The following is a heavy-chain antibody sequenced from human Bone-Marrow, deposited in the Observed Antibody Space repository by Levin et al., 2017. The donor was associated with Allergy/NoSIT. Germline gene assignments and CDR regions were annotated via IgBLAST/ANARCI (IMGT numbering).Heavy chain of an antibody. Sequence: SVKVSCKASGGTFSSHGIAWVRQAPGQGLEWMGGIIPIFGPPNYAQKFQGRVTISADESTNTAYMELSSLRSDDTAVFYCARLTGDCSGGACLSRYFYYYMDVWGQGTQVTVSS. CDR1: GGTFSSHG. J-gene: IGHJ6*03. CDR3: ARLTGDCSGGACLSRYFYYYMDV. D-gene: IGHD2-15*01. V-gene: IGHV1-69*13. CDR2: IIPIFGPP.